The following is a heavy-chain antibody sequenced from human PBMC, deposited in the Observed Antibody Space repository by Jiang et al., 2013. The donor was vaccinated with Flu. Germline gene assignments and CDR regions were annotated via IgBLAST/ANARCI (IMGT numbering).Heavy chain of an antibody. CDR2: ILYDGSNK. J-gene: IGHJ4*02. V-gene: IGHV3-30*19. D-gene: IGHD4-17*01. CDR3: ARRYGDYYFDF. CDR1: GFSLSNYG. Sequence: VQLVESGGGVVQPGRSLRLSCETSGFSLSNYGMHWVRQAPGKGLEWVAVILYDGSNKYYTDSVKGRFTISRDDSNNTLYLLMNSLRAEDTARYYCARRYGDYYFDFWGQGTLVTVSS.